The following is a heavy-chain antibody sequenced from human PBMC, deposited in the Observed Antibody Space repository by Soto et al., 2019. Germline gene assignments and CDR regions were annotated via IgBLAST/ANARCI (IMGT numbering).Heavy chain of an antibody. CDR3: ARGLILWYGELSRRGDQYYYMDV. D-gene: IGHD3-10*01. CDR1: GGSFSGYY. J-gene: IGHJ6*03. V-gene: IGHV4-34*01. Sequence: QVQLQQWGAGLLKPSETLSLTCAVYGGSFSGYYWSWIRQPPGKGLEWIGEINDSGSTNYNPSLKIRVTISVDTSKNQFSLKLSSVTAADKAVYYCARGLILWYGELSRRGDQYYYMDVWGKGTTVTVSS. CDR2: INDSGST.